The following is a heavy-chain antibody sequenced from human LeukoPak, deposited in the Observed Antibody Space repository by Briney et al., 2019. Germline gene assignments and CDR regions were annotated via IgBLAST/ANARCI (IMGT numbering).Heavy chain of an antibody. CDR1: GYTFTSYY. Sequence: ASVKVSCKASGYTFTSYYMHWVRQAPGQGLEWMGIINPSGGSTRYAQKFQGRVTMTRDTSTSTVYMELSSLRSEDTAVYYCARDYYDVPFDYWGQGTLVTVSS. V-gene: IGHV1-46*01. D-gene: IGHD3-22*01. CDR2: INPSGGST. CDR3: ARDYYDVPFDY. J-gene: IGHJ4*02.